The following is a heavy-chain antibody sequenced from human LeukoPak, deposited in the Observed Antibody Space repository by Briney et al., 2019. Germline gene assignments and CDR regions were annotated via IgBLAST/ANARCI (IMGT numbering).Heavy chain of an antibody. Sequence: SVKVSCKAFGDTFSNYAVTWVRQAPGQGLEWMGKIIPILGITNYAQKFQVRVTITADKSTTTAYMELSGLRSEDTAVYYCARMTHYYDGIGYHHYFDYWGQGTLVTVSS. V-gene: IGHV1-69*04. J-gene: IGHJ4*02. D-gene: IGHD3-22*01. CDR3: ARMTHYYDGIGYHHYFDY. CDR1: GDTFSNYA. CDR2: IIPILGIT.